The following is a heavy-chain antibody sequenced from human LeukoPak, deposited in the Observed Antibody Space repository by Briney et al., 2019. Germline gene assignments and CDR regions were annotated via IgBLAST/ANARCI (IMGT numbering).Heavy chain of an antibody. CDR1: GGSISSHY. D-gene: IGHD3-10*01. Sequence: SETLSLTCTVSGGSISSHYWSWIRQPPGKGLEWIGYTHYSGSNNNPSLKSRVTMSVDTSKNQFSLKLSSLIAADTAVYYCARDSGESGAPVSFNWFDPWGQGTLVSVSS. J-gene: IGHJ5*02. V-gene: IGHV4-59*11. CDR2: THYSGS. CDR3: ARDSGESGAPVSFNWFDP.